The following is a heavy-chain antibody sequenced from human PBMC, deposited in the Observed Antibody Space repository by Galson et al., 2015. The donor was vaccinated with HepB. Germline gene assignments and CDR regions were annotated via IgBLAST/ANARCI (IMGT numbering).Heavy chain of an antibody. V-gene: IGHV3-30-3*01. D-gene: IGHD3-10*01. CDR3: ARGKSDLWFGELYYFDY. J-gene: IGHJ4*02. Sequence: SLRLSCATSGFSFRSYTMHWVRQVPDKGLEWVAVISYDETNKYYTDSVKGRFTISRDNSKNTLSLQMKSLRVEDSAVYYCARGKSDLWFGELYYFDYWGQGTLVTVSS. CDR2: ISYDETNK. CDR1: GFSFRSYT.